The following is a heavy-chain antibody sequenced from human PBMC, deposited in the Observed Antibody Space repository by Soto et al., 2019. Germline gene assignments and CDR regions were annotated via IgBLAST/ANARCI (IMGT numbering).Heavy chain of an antibody. V-gene: IGHV1-46*01. D-gene: IGHD2-21*02. CDR3: ARGGHVVVVPAALDY. Sequence: QVQLMQSGAEVKKPGASVKVSCKASGDTFTDYYIHWVRQAPGQGLEWMGTVNPSGGHTTYPKHFLGRVNMTRDASTSTLYMELTGLTSDATAIYYCARGGHVVVVPAALDYWGQGTLVTVSS. CDR1: GDTFTDYY. J-gene: IGHJ4*02. CDR2: VNPSGGHT.